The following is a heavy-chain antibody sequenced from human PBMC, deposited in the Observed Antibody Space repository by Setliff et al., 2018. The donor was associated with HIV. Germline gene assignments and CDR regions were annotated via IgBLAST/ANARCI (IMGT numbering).Heavy chain of an antibody. V-gene: IGHV3-74*01. CDR3: ARDREYYDSSGSYYFDY. CDR1: GFTFSSYW. CDR2: INSDGSST. Sequence: GGSLRLSCAASGFTFSSYWMYWVRQAPGKGLVWVSRINSDGSSTSYADSVKGRFTISRDNAKNTLYLQMNSLRAEDTAVYYCARDREYYDSSGSYYFDYWGQGTLVTVSS. D-gene: IGHD3-22*01. J-gene: IGHJ4*02.